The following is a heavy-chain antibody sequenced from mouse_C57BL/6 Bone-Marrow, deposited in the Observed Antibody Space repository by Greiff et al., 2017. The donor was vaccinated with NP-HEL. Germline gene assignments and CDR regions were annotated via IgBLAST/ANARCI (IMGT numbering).Heavy chain of an antibody. CDR1: GFSFNTYA. CDR3: VRHYPTGDY. CDR2: IRSKSNNYAT. Sequence: EVHLVESGGGLVQPKGSLKLSCAASGFSFNTYAMNWVRQAPGKGLEWVARIRSKSNNYATYYADSVKDRFTISRDDSESMLYLQMNNLKTEDTAMYYCVRHYPTGDYGGQGTTLTVSS. D-gene: IGHD1-1*01. J-gene: IGHJ2*01. V-gene: IGHV10-1*01.